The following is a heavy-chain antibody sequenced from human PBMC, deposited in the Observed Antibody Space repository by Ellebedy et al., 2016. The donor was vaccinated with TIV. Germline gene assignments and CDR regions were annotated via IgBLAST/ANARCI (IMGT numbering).Heavy chain of an antibody. Sequence: GESLKISCAGSGIVFSGYSMNWVRQAPGKGLEWVSSISVSSRYIFYADSVRGRFTISRDNAKNSLYLQMNSLRVEDTAVYYCSRVYGSGQSDYWGQGTLVTVSS. J-gene: IGHJ4*02. V-gene: IGHV3-21*06. D-gene: IGHD6-19*01. CDR2: ISVSSRYI. CDR3: SRVYGSGQSDY. CDR1: GIVFSGYS.